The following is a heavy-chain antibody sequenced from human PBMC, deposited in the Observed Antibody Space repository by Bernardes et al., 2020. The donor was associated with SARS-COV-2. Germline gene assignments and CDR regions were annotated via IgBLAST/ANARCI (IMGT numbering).Heavy chain of an antibody. J-gene: IGHJ4*02. Sequence: SVKVSCKSSGGTFTRFSVSWVRQAPGQGLEWVGRITPTLDVTNYAQKFLGRVSITADIASSTAFLEVYNLRSEDTAVFYCVISDPMSDSWGQGTLVTVSS. CDR2: ITPTLDVT. V-gene: IGHV1-69*02. CDR3: VISDPMSDS. CDR1: GGTFTRFS.